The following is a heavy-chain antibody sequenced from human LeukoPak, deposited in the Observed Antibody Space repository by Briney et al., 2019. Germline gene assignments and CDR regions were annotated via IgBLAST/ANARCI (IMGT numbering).Heavy chain of an antibody. V-gene: IGHV1-2*02. J-gene: IGHJ4*02. CDR3: ARDRGVDTAMVTYGDY. Sequence: ASVKVSCKASGYTFTGYYMHWVRQAPGQGLEWMGWINPNSGGTNYAQKFQGRVTMTRDTSISTAYMELSRLRSDDTAVYYCARDRGVDTAMVTYGDYWGQGTLVTVSS. D-gene: IGHD5-18*01. CDR2: INPNSGGT. CDR1: GYTFTGYY.